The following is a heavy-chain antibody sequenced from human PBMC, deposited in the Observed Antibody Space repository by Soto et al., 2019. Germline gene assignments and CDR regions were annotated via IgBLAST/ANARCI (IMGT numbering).Heavy chain of an antibody. CDR1: GYSFTSYW. J-gene: IGHJ4*02. D-gene: IGHD1-26*01. Sequence: GQSLKISCQVSGYSFTSYWIGWVRQMPGKGLEWMGIINPGDSDTRYSPSFQGQVTISADKSITTAYLQWSSLKSSDTATYYWARIGHEYRGHSASIDDWGQGILSTVSS. CDR2: INPGDSDT. CDR3: ARIGHEYRGHSASIDD. V-gene: IGHV5-51*01.